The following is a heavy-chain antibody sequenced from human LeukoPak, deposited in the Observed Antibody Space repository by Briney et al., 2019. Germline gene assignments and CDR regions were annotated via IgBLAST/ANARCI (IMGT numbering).Heavy chain of an antibody. J-gene: IGHJ2*01. CDR3: AKRSSSSDWYFDL. CDR1: GGSISSYY. V-gene: IGHV4-59*01. D-gene: IGHD6-6*01. CDR2: IYYSGST. Sequence: SETLSLTCTVSGGSISSYYWSWIRQPPGKGLEWIGYIYYSGSTNYNPSLKSRVTISVDTSKNQFSLKLSSVIAADTAVYYCAKRSSSSDWYFDLWGRGTLVTVSS.